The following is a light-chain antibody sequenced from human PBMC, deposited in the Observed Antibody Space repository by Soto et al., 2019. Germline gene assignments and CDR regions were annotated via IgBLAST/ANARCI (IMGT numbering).Light chain of an antibody. CDR2: EDS. Sequence: QSVLTQPASVSGSPGQSITISCTGTSSDIGSYDLVSWSQQHPGKAPKLMIYEDSKRPSGVSNRFSGSKSGNTASLTISGLHADAESDYSCCSLSVISTFDVVFARGTKLTVL. J-gene: IGLJ2*01. V-gene: IGLV2-23*02. CDR3: CSLSVISTFDVV. CDR1: SSDIGSYDL.